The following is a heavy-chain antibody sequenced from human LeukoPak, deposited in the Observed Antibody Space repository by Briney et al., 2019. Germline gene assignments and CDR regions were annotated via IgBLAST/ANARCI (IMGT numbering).Heavy chain of an antibody. Sequence: KPSETLSLTCTVSGGSISSYYWSWIRQPPGKGLEWIGYIYYSGSTYYNPSLKSRVTISVDTSKNQFSLKLSSVTAADTAVYYCARDRSTVTTDNWYFDLWGRGTLVTVSS. CDR1: GGSISSYY. CDR3: ARDRSTVTTDNWYFDL. J-gene: IGHJ2*01. CDR2: IYYSGST. V-gene: IGHV4-59*12. D-gene: IGHD4-17*01.